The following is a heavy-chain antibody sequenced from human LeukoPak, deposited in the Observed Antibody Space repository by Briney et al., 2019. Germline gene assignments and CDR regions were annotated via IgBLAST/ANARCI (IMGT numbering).Heavy chain of an antibody. Sequence: SETLSLTCAVYGGSFSGYYWSWIRQPPGKGLEWIGEINHSGSTNYDPSLKSRVTISVDTSKNQFSLNLSSVTAAATAVYYCARVLVQDYVWGSYRFVYFDYWGQGTLVTVSS. J-gene: IGHJ4*02. V-gene: IGHV4-34*01. D-gene: IGHD3-16*02. CDR2: INHSGST. CDR3: ARVLVQDYVWGSYRFVYFDY. CDR1: GGSFSGYY.